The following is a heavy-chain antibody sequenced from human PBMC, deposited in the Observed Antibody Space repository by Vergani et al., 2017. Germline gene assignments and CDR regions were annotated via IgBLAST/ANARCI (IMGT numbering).Heavy chain of an antibody. CDR2: IIGSGGST. V-gene: IGHV3-23*01. J-gene: IGHJ2*01. Sequence: EVQLLESGGGLVQPGGSLRLSCAASGFTFSSYAMSWVRQAPGKGLEWVSAIIGSGGSTYYADSVKGRFTISRDNSKNTLYLQMNSLRAEDTAVYYCARGLYCSSTSCVTWYFDLWGRGTLVTVSS. CDR1: GFTFSSYA. CDR3: ARGLYCSSTSCVTWYFDL. D-gene: IGHD2-2*01.